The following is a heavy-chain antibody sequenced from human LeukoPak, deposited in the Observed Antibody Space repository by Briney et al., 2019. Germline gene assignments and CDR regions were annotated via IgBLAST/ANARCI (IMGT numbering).Heavy chain of an antibody. CDR3: ARVYARGYGDY. Sequence: ASVKVSCKVSGYTLTELSMHWVRQAPGKGLEWMGGFDPEDGETIYAQKFQGRVTMTTDTSTSTAYMELRSLRSDDTAVYYCARVYARGYGDYWGQGTLVTVSS. J-gene: IGHJ4*02. V-gene: IGHV1-24*01. CDR2: FDPEDGET. D-gene: IGHD2/OR15-2a*01. CDR1: GYTLTELS.